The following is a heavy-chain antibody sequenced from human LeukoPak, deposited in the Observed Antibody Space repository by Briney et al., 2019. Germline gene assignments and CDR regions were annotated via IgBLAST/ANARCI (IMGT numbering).Heavy chain of an antibody. CDR2: INHSGST. CDR1: GGSFSGYY. CDR3: ARGRSSGWED. Sequence: SETLSLTCAVYGGSFSGYYWSWIRQPPGKGLEWIGEINHSGSTNYNPSLKSRVTISVDTSKNQFSLKLSSVTAADTAVYYCARGRSSGWEDWGQGTLVTVSS. V-gene: IGHV4-34*01. J-gene: IGHJ4*02. D-gene: IGHD6-19*01.